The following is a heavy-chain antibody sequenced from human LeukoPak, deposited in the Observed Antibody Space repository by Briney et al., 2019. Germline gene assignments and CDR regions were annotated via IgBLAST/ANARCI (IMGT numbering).Heavy chain of an antibody. D-gene: IGHD1-14*01. CDR3: AKDDNNYYYGMDV. J-gene: IGHJ6*02. CDR2: ISWNSGSI. V-gene: IGHV3-9*01. Sequence: PGRSLRLSCAASGFTFDDYAMHWVRQAPGEGLEWVSGISWNSGSIGYADSVKGRFTISRDNAKNSLYLQMNSLRAEDTALYYCAKDDNNYYYGMDVWGQGTTVTVSS. CDR1: GFTFDDYA.